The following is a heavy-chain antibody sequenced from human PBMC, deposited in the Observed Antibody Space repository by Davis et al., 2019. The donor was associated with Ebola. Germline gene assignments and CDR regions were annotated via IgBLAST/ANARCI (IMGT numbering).Heavy chain of an antibody. Sequence: HSQTLSLTCAISGDSVSSGGWNWIRQSPSRGLEWLGRTYYSSKWYNDYAASVKSRATINPDTSKNQFSLQLNSVTPEDTAVYYCARGWLRTGLDIWGQGTMVIVSS. CDR2: TYYSSKWYN. D-gene: IGHD5-24*01. CDR1: GDSVSSGG. J-gene: IGHJ3*02. V-gene: IGHV6-1*01. CDR3: ARGWLRTGLDI.